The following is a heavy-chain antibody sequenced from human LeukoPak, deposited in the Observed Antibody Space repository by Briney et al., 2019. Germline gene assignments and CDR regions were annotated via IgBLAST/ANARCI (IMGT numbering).Heavy chain of an antibody. CDR2: IIPILCIA. CDR1: GGTFSSYT. D-gene: IGHD5-12*01. J-gene: IGHJ4*02. CDR3: ARTYSFDY. Sequence: VASVKVSCKASGGTFSSYTISWVRQAPGQGLEWMGRIIPILCIANYAQKFQGRVTLTTDTSTRTAYMELRSLRSDDTAVYYCARTYSFDYWGQGTLVTVSS. V-gene: IGHV1-69*02.